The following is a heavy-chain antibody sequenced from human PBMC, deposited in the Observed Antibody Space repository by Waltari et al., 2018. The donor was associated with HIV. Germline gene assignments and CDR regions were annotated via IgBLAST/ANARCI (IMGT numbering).Heavy chain of an antibody. CDR1: GFIFHSYS. V-gene: IGHV3-21*02. D-gene: IGHD6-6*01. CDR3: ARDSRGSTWSLNWFDP. Sequence: EVQLVESGGGPVKPGESLRLSCVTSGFIFHSYSMNWGRQAPGKGPEWVSSISSSGNFKHYADSVKGRFTISRDNAENSLYLQMNGLRAEDTAIYYCARDSRGSTWSLNWFDPWGQGTLVTVSS. J-gene: IGHJ5*02. CDR2: ISSSGNFK.